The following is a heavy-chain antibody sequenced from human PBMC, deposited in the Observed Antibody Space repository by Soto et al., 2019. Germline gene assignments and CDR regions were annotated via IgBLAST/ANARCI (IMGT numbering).Heavy chain of an antibody. CDR3: AKTNYYDSSGYYYGAFDI. V-gene: IGHV3-23*01. CDR2: ISGSGGST. Sequence: GGSLRLSCAASGFTFSSYAMSWVRQAPGKGLEWVSAISGSGGSTYYAVSVKGRFTISRDNSKNTLYLQMNSLRAEDTAVYYCAKTNYYDSSGYYYGAFDIWGQGTMVTVSS. D-gene: IGHD3-22*01. J-gene: IGHJ3*02. CDR1: GFTFSSYA.